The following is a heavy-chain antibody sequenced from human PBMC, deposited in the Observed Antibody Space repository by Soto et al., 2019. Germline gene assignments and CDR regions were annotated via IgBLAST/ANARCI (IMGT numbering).Heavy chain of an antibody. V-gene: IGHV3-15*04. J-gene: IGHJ4*02. CDR1: GIILSDTW. Sequence: EAHLVESGGGLVKAGGSLRLSCAASGIILSDTWMNWVRQAPGKGLEWVGRLESTASGGDTDFASTVKGRFTVSRDDSKNTLSLHMTSLQPEDTALYYCVAESHVNPYYFENWGQGALVTVSS. CDR3: VAESHVNPYYFEN. CDR2: LESTASGGDT.